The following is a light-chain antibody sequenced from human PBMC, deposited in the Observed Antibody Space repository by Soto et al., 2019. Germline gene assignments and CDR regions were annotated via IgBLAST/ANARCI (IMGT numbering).Light chain of an antibody. V-gene: IGKV3D-15*01. CDR3: EQYDNKPPIT. J-gene: IGKJ5*01. Sequence: EIVMTQSPATLSLSPGERATLSCRASQRISSKLAWYQQKPGQAPRLLIYGTSTRATGTPDRFSGSGSGTEFSLTISSLQSEDFAISHCEQYDNKPPITFGQGTRLEIK. CDR2: GTS. CDR1: QRISSK.